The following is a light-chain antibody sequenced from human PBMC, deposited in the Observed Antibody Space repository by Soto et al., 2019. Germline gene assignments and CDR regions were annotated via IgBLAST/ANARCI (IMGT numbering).Light chain of an antibody. Sequence: DIQMTQSPSSLSASVGERLTITCRASQIISSYLNWYQQKPGKAPTXLIYDVSRLETGVPSRFSGSGSGTEFTLTINSMKPEDFATYFCQQYDTYYTFGQGTKVDIK. J-gene: IGKJ2*01. CDR3: QQYDTYYT. CDR2: DVS. CDR1: QIISSY. V-gene: IGKV1-39*01.